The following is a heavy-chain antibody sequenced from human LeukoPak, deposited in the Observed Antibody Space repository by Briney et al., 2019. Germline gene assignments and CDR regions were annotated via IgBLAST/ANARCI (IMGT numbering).Heavy chain of an antibody. CDR2: ISWDGGST. J-gene: IGHJ4*02. V-gene: IGHV3-43D*03. Sequence: GGSLRLSCAASGFSFSSYAMHWVRQAPGKGLEWVSLISWDGGSTYYADSVKGRFTISRDNSKNSLYLQMNSLRPEDTALYYCAKSHYYHSSTETAYFDFWGQGTLVTVSS. CDR3: AKSHYYHSSTETAYFDF. D-gene: IGHD3-22*01. CDR1: GFSFSSYA.